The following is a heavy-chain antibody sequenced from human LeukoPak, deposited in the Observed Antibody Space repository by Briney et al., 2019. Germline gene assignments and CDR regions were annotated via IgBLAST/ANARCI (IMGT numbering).Heavy chain of an antibody. CDR3: ARRTAAGRGD. V-gene: IGHV4-39*01. D-gene: IGHD6-13*01. CDR2: IYYSGST. J-gene: IGHJ4*02. Sequence: PSETLSLTCTVSGGSISSSNYYWDWIRQPPGTGLEWIGSIYYSGSTYYNPSLKSRVTISVDTSKNQFSLKLSSVTAADTAVYYCARRTAAGRGDWGQGTLVAVSS. CDR1: GGSISSSNYY.